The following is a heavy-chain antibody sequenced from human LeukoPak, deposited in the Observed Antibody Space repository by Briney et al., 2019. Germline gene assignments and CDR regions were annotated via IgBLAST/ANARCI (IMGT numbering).Heavy chain of an antibody. CDR2: ISSDGSAT. V-gene: IGHV3-74*01. CDR3: ARDQDGLLRFLEWLSMPGDY. CDR1: GFTPNRYL. J-gene: IGHJ4*02. D-gene: IGHD3-3*01. Sequence: GGALRLSCAASGFTPNRYLLHWVRQAPGKGLMLVSRISSDGSATRYADSGNGRLTISRDNSKNTLYLQMNSLRAEDTAVYYCARDQDGLLRFLEWLSMPGDYWGQGTLVTVSS.